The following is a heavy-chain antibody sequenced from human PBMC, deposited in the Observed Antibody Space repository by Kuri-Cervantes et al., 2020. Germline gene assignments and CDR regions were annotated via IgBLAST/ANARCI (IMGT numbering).Heavy chain of an antibody. CDR1: GFTFNTYA. CDR2: LTDSGIST. V-gene: IGHV3-23*01. D-gene: IGHD5-24*01. Sequence: GESLKISCVASGFTFNTYAMTWVRQAPGKGLEWVSALTDSGISTYYANSVKGRFTISRDNSKKTQSLQMSTLRAEDTAVYYCARLATASDPFDIWGQGTMVTVSS. CDR3: ARLATASDPFDI. J-gene: IGHJ3*02.